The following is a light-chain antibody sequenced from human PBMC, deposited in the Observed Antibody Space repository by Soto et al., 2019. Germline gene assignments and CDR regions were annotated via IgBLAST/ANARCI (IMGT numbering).Light chain of an antibody. CDR3: QQSYSTPRT. V-gene: IGKV1-39*01. Sequence: DIQMTQSPSSLSASVGDRVTITCRASQSISSYLNWYQQKPGKAPKLLIYDAYSLESGVPSRFSGSGSGTDFTLTISSLQPEDFATYYCQQSYSTPRTFGQGTKVDIK. CDR1: QSISSY. CDR2: DAY. J-gene: IGKJ1*01.